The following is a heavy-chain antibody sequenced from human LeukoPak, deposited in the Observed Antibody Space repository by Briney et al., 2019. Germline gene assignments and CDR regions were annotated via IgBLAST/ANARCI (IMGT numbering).Heavy chain of an antibody. CDR1: GFTFSSYA. CDR3: AREGWLQYRFPRYFDY. D-gene: IGHD5-24*01. Sequence: PGGSLRLPCAASGFTFSSYAMHWVRQAPGKGLEWVAVISYDGSNKYYADSVKGRFTISRDNSKNTLYLQMNSLRAEDTAVYYCAREGWLQYRFPRYFDYWGQGTLVTVSS. J-gene: IGHJ4*02. CDR2: ISYDGSNK. V-gene: IGHV3-30-3*01.